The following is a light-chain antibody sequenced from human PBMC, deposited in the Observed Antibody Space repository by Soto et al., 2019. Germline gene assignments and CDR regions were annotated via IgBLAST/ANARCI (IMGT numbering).Light chain of an antibody. CDR2: SDD. Sequence: QSVLTQPASESGTPGQRVTISCSGSSSNIGSNSVHWYHQLPGTAPKLLIYSDDQRPSGVSDRFSGSKSGTSASLAISGLQSGDEADYYCASWDGSLNGVVFGGGTKVTVL. J-gene: IGLJ2*01. V-gene: IGLV1-44*01. CDR3: ASWDGSLNGVV. CDR1: SSNIGSNS.